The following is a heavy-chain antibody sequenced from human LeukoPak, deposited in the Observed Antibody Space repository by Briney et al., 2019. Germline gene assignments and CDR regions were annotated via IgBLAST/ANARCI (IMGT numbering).Heavy chain of an antibody. V-gene: IGHV6-1*01. CDR3: ARELSGFDY. CDR2: TYYRSKWYN. D-gene: IGHD1-26*01. CDR1: GDSVSSNSAA. J-gene: IGHJ4*02. Sequence: SQTLSLTCVISGDSVSSNSAAWIWIRQSPSGGPEWLGRTYYRSKWYNEYAISVKSQITINPDTSKNQFSLQLNSVTPEDTAVYYCARELSGFDYWGQGTLVTVSS.